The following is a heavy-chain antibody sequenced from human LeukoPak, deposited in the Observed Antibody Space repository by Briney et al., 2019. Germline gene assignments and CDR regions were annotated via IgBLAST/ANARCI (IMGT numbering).Heavy chain of an antibody. CDR2: ISGRGGST. Sequence: PGGSLRLSCAASGLTFSNYAMSWVRQPPGKGLEWGSVISGRGGSTYYAESVKGRFTISREKSENTLYLKMNSLRAEDTAIYYCAKAHDYGGNTNYFDFWGQGTLVTVSS. CDR3: AKAHDYGGNTNYFDF. J-gene: IGHJ4*02. D-gene: IGHD4-23*01. V-gene: IGHV3-23*01. CDR1: GLTFSNYA.